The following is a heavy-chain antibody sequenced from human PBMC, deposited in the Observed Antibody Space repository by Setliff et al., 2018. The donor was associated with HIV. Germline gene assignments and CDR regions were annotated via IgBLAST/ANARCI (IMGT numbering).Heavy chain of an antibody. CDR2: TYPGDSDT. D-gene: IGHD3-22*01. CDR3: ARPYFHQSSDAFQI. CDR1: GYSFTTYW. J-gene: IGHJ3*02. V-gene: IGHV5-51*01. Sequence: GESLKISCKGSGYSFTTYWIGWVRQMPGKGLEWMGITYPGDSDTRYSPSFQGQVTISADKSISTAYLQWSSLKASDTAMYYCARPYFHQSSDAFQIWGQGTMVTVSS.